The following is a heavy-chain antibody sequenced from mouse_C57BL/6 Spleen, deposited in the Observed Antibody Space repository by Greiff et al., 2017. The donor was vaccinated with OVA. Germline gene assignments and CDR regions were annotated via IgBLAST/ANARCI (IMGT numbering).Heavy chain of an antibody. D-gene: IGHD1-1*01. CDR3: ARDWGYYSYFDY. CDR1: GYTFTDYY. Sequence: EVKLQQSGPELVKPGASVKISCKASGYTFTDYYMNWVKQSHGKSLEWIGDINPNNGGTSYNQKFKGKATLTVDKSSSTAYMELRSLTSEDSAVYYCARDWGYYSYFDYWGQGTTLTVSS. CDR2: INPNNGGT. V-gene: IGHV1-26*01. J-gene: IGHJ2*01.